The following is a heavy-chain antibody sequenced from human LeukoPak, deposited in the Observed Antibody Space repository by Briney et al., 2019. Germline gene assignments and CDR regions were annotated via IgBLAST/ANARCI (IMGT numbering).Heavy chain of an antibody. V-gene: IGHV3-33*01. J-gene: IGHJ5*02. CDR3: ARGGQYRSSTACLNWFDP. CDR1: GFTFSIYG. Sequence: GRSLRLSCAASGFTFSIYGMHWVRQAPGKGLEWVAIIWSDGNKKYYAGSVKGRFIISRDNSKNTLYLQMNSLRADDTAVYYCARGGQYRSSTACLNWFDPWGQGTLVTVSS. CDR2: IWSDGNKK. D-gene: IGHD2-2*01.